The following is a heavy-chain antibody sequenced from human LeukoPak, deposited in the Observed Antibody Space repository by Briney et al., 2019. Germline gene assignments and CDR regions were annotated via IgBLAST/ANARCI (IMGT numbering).Heavy chain of an antibody. CDR1: GFTFSNAW. CDR3: TTDPSNPLYYDILTGYKEFDY. J-gene: IGHJ4*02. Sequence: PGGSLTLSCAASGFTFSNAWMSWVRQAPGKGLEWVGRIKSKTDGGTTDYAAPVKGRFTISRDDSKNTLYLQMNSLKTEDTAVYYCTTDPSNPLYYDILTGYKEFDYWGQGTLVTVSS. CDR2: IKSKTDGGTT. V-gene: IGHV3-15*01. D-gene: IGHD3-9*01.